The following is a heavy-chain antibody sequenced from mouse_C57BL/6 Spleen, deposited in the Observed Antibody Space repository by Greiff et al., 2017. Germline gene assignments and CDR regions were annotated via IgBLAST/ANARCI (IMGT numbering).Heavy chain of an antibody. V-gene: IGHV3-6*01. D-gene: IGHD2-2*01. CDR3: AGSTMVTTRGAMDY. CDR2: ISYDGSN. Sequence: EVQLQESGPGLVKPSQSLSLTCSVTGYSITSGYYWNWIRQFPGNKLEWMGYISYDGSNNYNPSLKNRISITRDPSTNQFFLKLNSVTTEDTATYYCAGSTMVTTRGAMDYWGQVTSVTVSS. J-gene: IGHJ4*01. CDR1: GYSITSGYY.